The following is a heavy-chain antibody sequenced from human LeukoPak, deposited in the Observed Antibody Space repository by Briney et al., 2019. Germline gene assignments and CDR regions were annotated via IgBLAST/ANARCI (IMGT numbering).Heavy chain of an antibody. D-gene: IGHD6-13*01. CDR3: ARESAAGIRYYYYYMDV. CDR1: GFTFDDYG. Sequence: GGSLRLSCAASGFTFDDYGMSWVRQAPGKGLEWVSGINWNGGSTGYADSVKGRFTISRDNAKNSLYLQMNSLRAEDTALYYCARESAAGIRYYYYYMDVWGKGTTVTVSS. CDR2: INWNGGST. J-gene: IGHJ6*03. V-gene: IGHV3-20*04.